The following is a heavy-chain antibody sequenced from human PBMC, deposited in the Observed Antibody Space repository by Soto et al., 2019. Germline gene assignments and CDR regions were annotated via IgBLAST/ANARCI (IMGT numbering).Heavy chain of an antibody. Sequence: GGSLRLSCAASGFTFSSYGMHWVRQAPGKGLEWVAVISYDGSNKYYADSVKGRFTISRDSSENTLYLQMNSLRAEDTAVYYCAKDLDVVVVAADDAFDIWGQGTMVTVSS. J-gene: IGHJ3*02. CDR2: ISYDGSNK. V-gene: IGHV3-30*18. CDR1: GFTFSSYG. D-gene: IGHD2-15*01. CDR3: AKDLDVVVVAADDAFDI.